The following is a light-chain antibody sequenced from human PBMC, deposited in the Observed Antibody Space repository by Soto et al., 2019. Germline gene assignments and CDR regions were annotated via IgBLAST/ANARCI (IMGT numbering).Light chain of an antibody. CDR2: EVT. CDR1: SSDVGRYDR. Sequence: QSALTQPPSVSGSPGQSVTISCTGTSSDVGRYDRVSWYQQSPGTAPKVIIYEVTNRPSGVPDRFSGSKSGNTASLTISGLQAEDEADFYRSSYTSSSRYIFGTGTKVTVL. J-gene: IGLJ1*01. V-gene: IGLV2-18*02. CDR3: SSYTSSSRYI.